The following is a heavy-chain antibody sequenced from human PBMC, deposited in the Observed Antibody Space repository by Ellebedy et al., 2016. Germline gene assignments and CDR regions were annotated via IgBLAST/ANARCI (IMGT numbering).Heavy chain of an antibody. Sequence: GGSLRLSCAASGFSFGGHVMQWVRQAPAKGLEWVAGISSDGHITYDTDSLKGRFIISRDNSKNTLYLQMNSLRPEDTAMYYCAREGVGASPDYWGQGTLVTVSS. D-gene: IGHD1-26*01. CDR2: ISSDGHIT. CDR1: GFSFGGHV. CDR3: AREGVGASPDY. V-gene: IGHV3-30*04. J-gene: IGHJ4*02.